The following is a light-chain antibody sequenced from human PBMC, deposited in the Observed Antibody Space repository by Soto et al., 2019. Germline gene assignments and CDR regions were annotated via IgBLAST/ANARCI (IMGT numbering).Light chain of an antibody. CDR3: SSYTSSSSDYV. J-gene: IGLJ1*01. V-gene: IGLV2-14*01. Sequence: ALPSSGCGSAGQSITISCTGTISDVGGYNYVSWYQQHPGKAPKLMIYEVSNRPSGVSNRFSGSKSGNKASLTISGLQAEDEADYYCSSYTSSSSDYVFGTGTKV. CDR2: EVS. CDR1: ISDVGGYNY.